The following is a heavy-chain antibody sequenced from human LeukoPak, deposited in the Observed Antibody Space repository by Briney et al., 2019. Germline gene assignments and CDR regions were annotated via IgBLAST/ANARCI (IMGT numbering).Heavy chain of an antibody. Sequence: SETLSPTCAVYGGSFSGYYWSWIRQPPGKGLEWIGEINHSGSTNYNPSLKSRVTISVDTSKNQFSLKLSSVTAADTAVYYCARYDSSGYYSYWGQGTLVTVSS. V-gene: IGHV4-34*01. J-gene: IGHJ4*02. D-gene: IGHD3-22*01. CDR2: INHSGST. CDR1: GGSFSGYY. CDR3: ARYDSSGYYSY.